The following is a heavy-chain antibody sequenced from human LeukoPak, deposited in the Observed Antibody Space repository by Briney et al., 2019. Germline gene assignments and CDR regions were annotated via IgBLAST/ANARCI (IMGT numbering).Heavy chain of an antibody. J-gene: IGHJ3*02. D-gene: IGHD3-22*01. Sequence: GSTNYNPSLKSRVTISVDKSKNQFSLKLSSVTAADTAVYYCAREFRGNYYDSSGYRDAFDIWGQGTMVTVSS. CDR3: AREFRGNYYDSSGYRDAFDI. CDR2: GST. V-gene: IGHV4-4*02.